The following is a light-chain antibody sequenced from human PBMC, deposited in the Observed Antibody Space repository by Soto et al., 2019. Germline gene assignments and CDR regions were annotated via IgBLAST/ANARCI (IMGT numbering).Light chain of an antibody. CDR1: QSVSSN. V-gene: IGKV3-15*01. CDR2: GAS. Sequence: EIVMTQSPATLSVSPGERATLSCRASQSVSSNLAWYQQKPGQAPRLLIYGASSRATGIPARFSGSGSGTECTLTIIILQSEDFAVYYCQQYNNWTPMAFGQGTKVEIK. CDR3: QQYNNWTPMA. J-gene: IGKJ1*01.